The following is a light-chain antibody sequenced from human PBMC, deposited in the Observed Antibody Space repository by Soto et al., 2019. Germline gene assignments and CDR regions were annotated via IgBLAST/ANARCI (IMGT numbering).Light chain of an antibody. CDR3: QHYYSWPRT. J-gene: IGKJ1*01. CDR1: QSISRN. Sequence: EIVMTQSPSTLSVSPGDRVTITFRASQSISRNLAWYQQKPGQAPRLLIYGASTMATGIPAWFSGSGSGTEFTLTISSLQSEDFAVYFCQHYYSWPRTFGQGTKEDIK. V-gene: IGKV3-15*01. CDR2: GAS.